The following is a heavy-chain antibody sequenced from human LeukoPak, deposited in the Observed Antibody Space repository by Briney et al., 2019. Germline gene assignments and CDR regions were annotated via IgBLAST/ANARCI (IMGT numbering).Heavy chain of an antibody. V-gene: IGHV1-2*02. Sequence: GASVKVSCKASGYTFTGYYMHWVRQAPGQGLEWMGWINPNSGGTNYAQKFQGRVTMTRDTSISTAYMELSRLRSDDTAVYYCARGTVYDSSGYLNKAFDIWGQGTMVTVSS. CDR1: GYTFTGYY. J-gene: IGHJ3*02. CDR3: ARGTVYDSSGYLNKAFDI. D-gene: IGHD3-22*01. CDR2: INPNSGGT.